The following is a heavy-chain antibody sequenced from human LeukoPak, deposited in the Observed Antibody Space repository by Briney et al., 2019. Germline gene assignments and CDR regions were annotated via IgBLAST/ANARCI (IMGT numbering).Heavy chain of an antibody. J-gene: IGHJ6*03. D-gene: IGHD1-1*01. V-gene: IGHV3-74*03. CDR2: INGDGRST. CDR1: GFTLSRYW. Sequence: GGSLRLSCVASGFTLSRYWMHWVRQAPGKGLVWVSRINGDGRSTTYTDSVKGRFTISRDNTKNTLYLQMNSPRAEDTAVYYCAREAEDTGAWYMDVWGKGTTVIVSS. CDR3: AREAEDTGAWYMDV.